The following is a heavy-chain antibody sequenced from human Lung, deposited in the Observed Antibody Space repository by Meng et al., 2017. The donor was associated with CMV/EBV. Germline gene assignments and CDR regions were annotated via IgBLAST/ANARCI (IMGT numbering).Heavy chain of an antibody. CDR3: EKLTGTVYVHWFDS. CDR2: IDGTGRT. D-gene: IGHD1-7*01. J-gene: IGHJ5*01. CDR1: GGSFSGSY. Sequence: SXTLSLXCAVYGGSFSGSYWHWIRQPPGMGLEWIGEIDGTGRTKYSPSLNSRVTILINTSKKQFTLELSSVTAADTAVYYCEKLTGTVYVHWFDSWGQGPLVTVSS. V-gene: IGHV4-34*01.